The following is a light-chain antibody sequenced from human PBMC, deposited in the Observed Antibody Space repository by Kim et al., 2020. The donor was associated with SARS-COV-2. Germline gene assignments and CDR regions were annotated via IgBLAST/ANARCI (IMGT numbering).Light chain of an antibody. V-gene: IGKV1-39*01. CDR2: AAS. CDR1: QSISSY. J-gene: IGKJ1*01. CDR3: QQSYSTPRT. Sequence: GDRVTITCRASQSISSYLNWYQQKPGKAPKLLIYAASSLESGAPSRFSGSGSGTDFSLTISSLQPEDFATYYCQQSYSTPRTFGQGTKVDIK.